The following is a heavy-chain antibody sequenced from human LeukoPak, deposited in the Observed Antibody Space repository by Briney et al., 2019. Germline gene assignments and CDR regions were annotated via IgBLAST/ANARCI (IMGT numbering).Heavy chain of an antibody. D-gene: IGHD3-22*01. Sequence: ASVKVSCKASGYTFTGYYMHWVRQAPGQGREWMGWINPNSGGTNYAQKFQGRVTMTRDTSTSTVYMELSSLRSEDTAVYYCARDGLLGGSDSSGYYDAFDIWGQGTMVTVSS. CDR1: GYTFTGYY. J-gene: IGHJ3*02. CDR3: ARDGLLGGSDSSGYYDAFDI. V-gene: IGHV1-2*02. CDR2: INPNSGGT.